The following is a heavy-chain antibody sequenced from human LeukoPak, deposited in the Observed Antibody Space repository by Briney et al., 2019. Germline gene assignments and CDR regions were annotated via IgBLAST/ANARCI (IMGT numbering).Heavy chain of an antibody. CDR3: ARSYRSGWWALDY. V-gene: IGHV3-23*01. CDR1: GFIFSTYA. D-gene: IGHD6-19*01. Sequence: PGGSLRLSCAASGFIFSTYAMSWVRQAPGKGLEWVSGISGSGDNTYYADSVKGRFTISRDNSENTVYLQMNSLRAEDTAVYYCARSYRSGWWALDYWGQGTLVTVS. CDR2: ISGSGDNT. J-gene: IGHJ4*02.